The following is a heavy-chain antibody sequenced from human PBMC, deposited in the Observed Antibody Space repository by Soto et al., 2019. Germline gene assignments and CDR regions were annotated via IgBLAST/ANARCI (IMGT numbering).Heavy chain of an antibody. D-gene: IGHD2-21*02. J-gene: IGHJ4*02. CDR1: GFPFRSYG. V-gene: IGHV3-33*01. CDR2: IWNDGSHA. Sequence: QVQLVESGGGVVQPGGSLRLSCEGSGFPFRSYGIQWVRQAPGKGLEWLGLIWNDGSHAYYADSVKGRFTISRDNSKNTVFLQASNLRDEDTAVYFCARDKTDSGGDSDSWGQGTLLNVS. CDR3: ARDKTDSGGDSDS.